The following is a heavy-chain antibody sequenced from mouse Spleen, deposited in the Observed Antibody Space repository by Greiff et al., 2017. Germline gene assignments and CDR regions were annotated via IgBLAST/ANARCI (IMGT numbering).Heavy chain of an antibody. D-gene: IGHD5-1*01. CDR1: GYTFTSYC. CDR2: ISPGGGST. Sequence: QVQLQQSGAELVKPGASVKMSCTASGYTFTSYCMTWVRQRPGQGLEWIGYISPGGGSTYYTEKFKGRATLTVDTSSSTAYMQLSSLTSEDSAHYFCARDLQAFAYWGQGTLVTVSA. CDR3: ARDLQAFAY. V-gene: IGHV1-55*01. J-gene: IGHJ3*01.